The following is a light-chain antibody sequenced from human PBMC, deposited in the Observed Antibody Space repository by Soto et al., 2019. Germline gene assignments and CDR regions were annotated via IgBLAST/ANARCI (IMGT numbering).Light chain of an antibody. CDR2: DAS. Sequence: EIVLTQSPATLSLSPGERATLSCRASQSVSSYLAWYQQKPGQAPRLLIYDASNRATGIPARFSGGGSGTDFTLTISSLEPDDFAGYYCQQRSNWRFTFGPGTRVDIK. J-gene: IGKJ3*01. CDR3: QQRSNWRFT. V-gene: IGKV3-11*01. CDR1: QSVSSY.